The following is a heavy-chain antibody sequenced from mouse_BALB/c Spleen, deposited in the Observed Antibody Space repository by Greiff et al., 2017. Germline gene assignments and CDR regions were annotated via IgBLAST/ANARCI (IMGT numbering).Heavy chain of an antibody. V-gene: IGHV5-17*02. J-gene: IGHJ2*01. CDR2: ISSGSSTI. CDR1: GFTFSSFG. D-gene: IGHD1-1*01. CDR3: ARFHGSLLYYCDH. Sequence: EVKLMESGGGLVQPGGSRKLSCAASGFTFSSFGMHWVRQAPEKGLEWVAYISSGSSTIYYADTVKGRFTISRDNPKNTLFLQMTSLRSEDTAMYYCARFHGSLLYYCDHGRQGTTLTVPS.